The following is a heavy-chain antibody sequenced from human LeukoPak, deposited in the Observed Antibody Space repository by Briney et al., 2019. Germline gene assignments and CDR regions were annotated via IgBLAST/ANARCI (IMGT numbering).Heavy chain of an antibody. V-gene: IGHV4-59*11. CDR1: GGSISSHY. D-gene: IGHD3-10*01. CDR3: ARRSGSGSNYYMDV. Sequence: SETLSLTCTVSGGSISSHYWSWIRQPPGKGLEWIGYIYYSGSTNYNPSLKSRVTISVDTSKSQFSLKLSSVTAADTAVYYCARRSGSGSNYYMDVWGKGTTVTVSS. CDR2: IYYSGST. J-gene: IGHJ6*03.